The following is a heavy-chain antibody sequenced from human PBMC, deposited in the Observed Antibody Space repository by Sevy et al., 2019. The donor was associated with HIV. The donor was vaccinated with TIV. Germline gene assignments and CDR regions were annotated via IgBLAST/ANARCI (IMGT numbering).Heavy chain of an antibody. Sequence: GGSLRLSCAASGFTLSTYWMHWVRQFPGKGLVWVSRISRDGSSTSYADSVKGRFTISRDNAKNSVHLQMNSLSAEDTAVYYCTRDVYGGNRHGLDVWGPGTTVTVSS. V-gene: IGHV3-74*01. CDR3: TRDVYGGNRHGLDV. J-gene: IGHJ6*02. D-gene: IGHD2-15*01. CDR2: ISRDGSST. CDR1: GFTLSTYW.